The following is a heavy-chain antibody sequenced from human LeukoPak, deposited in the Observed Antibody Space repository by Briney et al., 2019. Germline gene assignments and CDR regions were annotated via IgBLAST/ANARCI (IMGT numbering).Heavy chain of an antibody. CDR2: IIPIFGTT. D-gene: IGHD2-2*01. Sequence: SVKVSCKASGGTFSSYAISWVRQAPGQGLEWMGGIIPIFGTTNYAQKFQGRVTITADESTSTAYMELSGLRSDDTAVYYCARERYCSSTSCPGHLGYWGQGTLVTVSS. CDR3: ARERYCSSTSCPGHLGY. V-gene: IGHV1-69*13. J-gene: IGHJ4*02. CDR1: GGTFSSYA.